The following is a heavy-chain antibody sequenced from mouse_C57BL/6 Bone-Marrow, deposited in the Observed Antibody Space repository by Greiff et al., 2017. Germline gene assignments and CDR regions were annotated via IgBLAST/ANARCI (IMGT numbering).Heavy chain of an antibody. CDR3: AIFTTVVGYYAMDY. CDR2: IHPSDSDT. CDR1: GFNIKNTY. Sequence: EVQLQQSVAELVRPGASVKLSCTASGFNIKNTYMHWVKQRPEQGLEWIGRIHPSDSDTNYNQKFKGKATLTVDKSSSTAYMQLSSLTSEDSAVYYCAIFTTVVGYYAMDYWGQGTSVTVSS. V-gene: IGHV14-3*01. D-gene: IGHD1-1*01. J-gene: IGHJ4*01.